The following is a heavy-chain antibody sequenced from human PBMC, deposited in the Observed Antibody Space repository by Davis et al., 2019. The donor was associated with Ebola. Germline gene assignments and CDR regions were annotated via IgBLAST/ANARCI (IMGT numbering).Heavy chain of an antibody. CDR1: GFTFSSYA. V-gene: IGHV3-15*01. CDR2: IKSKTDGGTT. D-gene: IGHD1-1*01. CDR3: TTSPRYLEDY. J-gene: IGHJ4*02. Sequence: GESLKISCAASGFTFSSYAMSWVRQAPGKGLEWVGRIKSKTDGGTTDYAAPVKGRFTISRDDSKNTLYLQMNSLKTEDTAVYYCTTSPRYLEDYWGQGTLVTVSS.